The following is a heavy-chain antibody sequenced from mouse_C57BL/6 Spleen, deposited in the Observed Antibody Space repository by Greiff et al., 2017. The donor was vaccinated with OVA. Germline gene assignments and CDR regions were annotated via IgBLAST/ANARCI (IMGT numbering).Heavy chain of an antibody. D-gene: IGHD1-1*01. V-gene: IGHV1-22*01. CDR3: ERSTTTVVYFDY. J-gene: IGHJ2*01. CDR1: GYTFTDYN. Sequence: DVKLVESGPELVKPGASVKMSCKASGYTFTDYNMHWVKQSHGKSLEWIGYINPNNGGTSYNQKFKGKATLTVNKSSSTAYMELRSLTSEDSAVNYCERSTTTVVYFDYWGQGTTLTVAS. CDR2: INPNNGGT.